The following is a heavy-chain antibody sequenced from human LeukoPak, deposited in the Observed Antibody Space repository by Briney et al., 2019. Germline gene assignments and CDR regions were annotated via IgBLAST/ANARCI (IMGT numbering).Heavy chain of an antibody. CDR3: ARGGTLFTYFDS. D-gene: IGHD3-10*02. J-gene: IGHJ4*02. Sequence: SETLSLTCSVSGGSISDYYWNWIRQPAGQGREWLGRIYYTGNTAYNPSLESRLTMSLDTAKNQFSLKVTSVTAADTAVYYCARGGTLFTYFDSWGQGTLVTVSS. CDR2: IYYTGNT. V-gene: IGHV4-4*07. CDR1: GGSISDYY.